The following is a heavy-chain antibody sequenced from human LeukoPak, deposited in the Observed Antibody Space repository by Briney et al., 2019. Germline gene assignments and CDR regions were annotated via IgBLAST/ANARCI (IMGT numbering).Heavy chain of an antibody. CDR3: AKVSRFAELLSWFDP. J-gene: IGHJ5*02. V-gene: IGHV3-21*04. CDR1: GFSFSGYS. Sequence: PGGSLRLSCAASGFSFSGYSMNWVRQAPGKGLEWVSSISSSSGYIHYADSVKGRFTISRDNGKNSLYLQMSSLRAEDTAVYYCAKVSRFAELLSWFDPWGQGTLVTVSS. CDR2: ISSSSGYI. D-gene: IGHD3-10*01.